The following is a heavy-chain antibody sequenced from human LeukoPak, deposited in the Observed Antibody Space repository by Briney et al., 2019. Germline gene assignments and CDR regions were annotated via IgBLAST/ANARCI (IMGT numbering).Heavy chain of an antibody. CDR2: IYTSGST. CDR3: AREPADTAMVYYYYYYMDV. Sequence: SETLSLTCAVPGGSISSGSYYWSWIRQPAGTGLEWIGRIYTSGSTNYNPSLKSRVTISVDTSKNQFSLKLSSVTAADTAVYYCAREPADTAMVYYYYYYMDVWGKGTTVTVSS. D-gene: IGHD5-18*01. J-gene: IGHJ6*03. V-gene: IGHV4-61*02. CDR1: GGSISSGSYY.